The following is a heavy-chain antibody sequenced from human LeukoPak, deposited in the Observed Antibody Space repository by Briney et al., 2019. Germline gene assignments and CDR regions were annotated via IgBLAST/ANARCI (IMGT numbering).Heavy chain of an antibody. CDR2: ISGSGGST. CDR3: VKFHSGSYPWGSSNFDY. V-gene: IGHV3-23*01. Sequence: GGSLRLSCTASGFTFSNYAMSWVRQGPGKGLEWVSGISGSGGSTYYADSVKGRFTISRDNSKNTLYLQLNSLRAEETAVYYCVKFHSGSYPWGSSNFDYWGQGTLVTVSS. J-gene: IGHJ4*02. D-gene: IGHD1-26*01. CDR1: GFTFSNYA.